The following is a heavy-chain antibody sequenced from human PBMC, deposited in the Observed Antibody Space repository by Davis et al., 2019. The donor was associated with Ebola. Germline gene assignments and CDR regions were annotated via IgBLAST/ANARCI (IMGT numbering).Heavy chain of an antibody. V-gene: IGHV3-33*08. D-gene: IGHD1-26*01. CDR1: GFTFSRYG. J-gene: IGHJ6*02. CDR2: IWFDGSNK. Sequence: PGGSLRLSCVTSGFTFSRYGMHWVRQAPGKGLEWVAIIWFDGSNKYYADSVKGRFTISRDNSKNTLYLQMNSLRAEDTAVYYCERNSGTYGFYYYGMDVWGQGTTVTVSS. CDR3: ERNSGTYGFYYYGMDV.